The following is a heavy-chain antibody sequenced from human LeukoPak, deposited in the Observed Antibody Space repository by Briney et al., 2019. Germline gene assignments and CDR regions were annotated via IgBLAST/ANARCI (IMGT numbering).Heavy chain of an antibody. D-gene: IGHD3-9*01. J-gene: IGHJ3*02. Sequence: SETLSLTCAVYGGSFSGYYWSWIRQPPGKGLEWIGEINHSGSTNYNPSLKSRVTISVDTSKNQFSLKLSSVTAADTAVYYCAREYVSRYYILTGYYWRDAFDIWGQGTMVTVSS. CDR1: GGSFSGYY. V-gene: IGHV4-34*01. CDR2: INHSGST. CDR3: AREYVSRYYILTGYYWRDAFDI.